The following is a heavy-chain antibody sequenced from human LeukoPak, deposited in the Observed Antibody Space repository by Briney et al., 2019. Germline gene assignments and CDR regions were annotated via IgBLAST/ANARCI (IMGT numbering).Heavy chain of an antibody. D-gene: IGHD6-25*01. CDR1: GFTSSDYY. CDR3: ARRSGYPKVAFDI. Sequence: GGSLRLSCAASGFTSSDYYMSWIRQAPGKGLEWVSYISSSGSTIYYADSVKGRFTISRDNAKNSLYLQMNGLRAEDTAVYYCARRSGYPKVAFDIWGQGTMVTVSS. J-gene: IGHJ3*02. CDR2: ISSSGSTI. V-gene: IGHV3-11*04.